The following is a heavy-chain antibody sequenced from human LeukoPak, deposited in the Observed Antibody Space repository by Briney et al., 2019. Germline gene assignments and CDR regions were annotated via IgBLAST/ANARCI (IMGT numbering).Heavy chain of an antibody. Sequence: PETLSLTCAVYGGSFSGYYWSWIRQPPGKGLEWIGEINHSGSTNYNPSLKSRVTISVETSKNQFSLKLSSVTAADTAVYYCARAPEYDFWSGYYTWFDPWGQGTLVTVSS. D-gene: IGHD3-3*01. CDR3: ARAPEYDFWSGYYTWFDP. V-gene: IGHV4-34*01. J-gene: IGHJ5*02. CDR2: INHSGST. CDR1: GGSFSGYY.